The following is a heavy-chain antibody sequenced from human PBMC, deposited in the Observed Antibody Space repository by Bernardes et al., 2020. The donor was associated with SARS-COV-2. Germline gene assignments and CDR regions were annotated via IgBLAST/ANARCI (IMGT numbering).Heavy chain of an antibody. Sequence: ASVKVSCKASGYTFTSYAMHWVRQAPGQGLEWMGWINAGNGNTKYSQKFQGRVTITRDTSASTAYMELSSLRSEDTAVYYCARDGGDCGGDCLRFYYYYGTDVWGQGTTVTVSS. CDR3: ARDGGDCGGDCLRFYYYYGTDV. V-gene: IGHV1-3*01. D-gene: IGHD2-21*02. CDR2: INAGNGNT. J-gene: IGHJ6*02. CDR1: GYTFTSYA.